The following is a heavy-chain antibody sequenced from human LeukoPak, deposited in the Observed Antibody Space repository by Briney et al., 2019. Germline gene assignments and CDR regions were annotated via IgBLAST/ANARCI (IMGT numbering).Heavy chain of an antibody. Sequence: ASVKVSCKASGYTFTRHYMHWVRQAPGQGLEWMGIINPSSDSTTYAQKFQGRITMTRDTSTSTVYMDLSSLRSEDTAVYYCARVQCCSYYNGMDVWVQGSTVTVCS. CDR1: GYTFTRHY. V-gene: IGHV1-46*01. J-gene: IGHJ6*02. D-gene: IGHD2-15*01. CDR2: INPSSDST. CDR3: ARVQCCSYYNGMDV.